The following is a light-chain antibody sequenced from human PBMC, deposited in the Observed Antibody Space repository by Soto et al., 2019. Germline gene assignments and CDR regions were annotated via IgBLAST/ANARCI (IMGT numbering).Light chain of an antibody. Sequence: DIVMTQSPLSLPVTPGEPASISCRSSQSLLHSNGYNYLDWYLQKPGQSPQLLIYLGSNRASGVADRFSGSVSGADFTLNISRVEAEDVGVYYCMQALQTSPVTFGQGTRLEIK. J-gene: IGKJ5*01. CDR3: MQALQTSPVT. CDR1: QSLLHSNGYNY. V-gene: IGKV2-28*01. CDR2: LGS.